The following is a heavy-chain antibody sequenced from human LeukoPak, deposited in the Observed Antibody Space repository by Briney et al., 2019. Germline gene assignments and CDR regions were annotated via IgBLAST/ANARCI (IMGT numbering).Heavy chain of an antibody. V-gene: IGHV1-46*01. Sequence: ASVKVSCKASGYTFTSYYMHWVRQAPGQGLEWMGIINPSGGSPSYAQKFQGRVTMTRDMSTSTVYMELSSLKSEDTAVYYCARDTPRPVPRGFEYWGQGTLVTVSS. CDR2: INPSGGSP. J-gene: IGHJ4*02. CDR3: ARDTPRPVPRGFEY. CDR1: GYTFTSYY.